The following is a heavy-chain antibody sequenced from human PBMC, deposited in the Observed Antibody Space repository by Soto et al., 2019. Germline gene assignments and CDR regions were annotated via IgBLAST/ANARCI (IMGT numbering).Heavy chain of an antibody. D-gene: IGHD4-4*01. V-gene: IGHV2-26*01. Sequence: QVTLKESGPVLVKPTETLTLTCTVSGFSLSNARMGVSWIRQPPGKALEWLAHIFSNDEKSYNTSLNSRLTISKYATKSQVVLTMTNMEPVDTGTYFCARILNMGKTYNFHYWGQGKLVTVSS. CDR2: IFSNDEK. CDR1: GFSLSNARMG. CDR3: ARILNMGKTYNFHY. J-gene: IGHJ4*02.